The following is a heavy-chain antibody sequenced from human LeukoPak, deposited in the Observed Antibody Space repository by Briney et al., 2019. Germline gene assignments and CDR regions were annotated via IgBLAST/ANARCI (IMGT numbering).Heavy chain of an antibody. J-gene: IGHJ4*02. CDR3: ARGRGFGY. V-gene: IGHV4-34*01. Sequence: SETLSLTCAVYGGSFRGYYWSWIRQPPGKGLEWIGEINHSGSTNYNPSLKSRVTVSVDTSKNQFSLKLSSVTAADTAVYYCARGRGFGYWGQGTLVTVSS. CDR2: INHSGST. D-gene: IGHD3-10*01. CDR1: GGSFRGYY.